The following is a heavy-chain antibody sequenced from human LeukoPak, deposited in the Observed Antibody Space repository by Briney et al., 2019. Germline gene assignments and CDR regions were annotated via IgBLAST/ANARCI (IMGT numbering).Heavy chain of an antibody. CDR1: GGSFSGYY. V-gene: IGHV4-34*01. Sequence: SETLSLTCAVYGGSFSGYYWSWIRQPPGKGLEWIGEINHSGSTNYNPSLKSRVTISVDTSKNQFSLKLSSVTAADTAVYYCASGDYGEDYWGQGTLVTVSS. CDR2: INHSGST. CDR3: ASGDYGEDY. J-gene: IGHJ4*02. D-gene: IGHD4-17*01.